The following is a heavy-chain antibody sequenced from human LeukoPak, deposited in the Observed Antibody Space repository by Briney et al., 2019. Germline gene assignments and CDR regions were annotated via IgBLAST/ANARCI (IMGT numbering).Heavy chain of an antibody. J-gene: IGHJ5*02. Sequence: PGGSLRLSCAASGFTFSSYWMHWVRHAPGKGLVWVSRINSDGSSTSYADSVKGRFTISRDNAKNTLCLQMNSLRAEDTAVYYCARGTKIWGDYFYGAFGRGATNWFDPWGQGTLVTVSS. CDR3: ARGTKIWGDYFYGAFGRGATNWFDP. D-gene: IGHD4-17*01. V-gene: IGHV3-74*01. CDR2: INSDGSST. CDR1: GFTFSSYW.